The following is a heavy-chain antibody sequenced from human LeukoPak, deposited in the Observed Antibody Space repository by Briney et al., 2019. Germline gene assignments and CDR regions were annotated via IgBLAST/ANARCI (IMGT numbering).Heavy chain of an antibody. CDR1: GGSISSSNW. CDR3: ARRYSYAPGDY. D-gene: IGHD5-18*01. CDR2: IYHSGST. J-gene: IGHJ4*02. Sequence: SGTLSLTCAVSGGSISSSNWWSWVRQPPGKGLEWIGEIYHSGSTNYNPSLKSRVTISVDTSKNQFSLKLSSVTAADTAVYYCARRYSYAPGDYWGQGNLVTVSS. V-gene: IGHV4-4*02.